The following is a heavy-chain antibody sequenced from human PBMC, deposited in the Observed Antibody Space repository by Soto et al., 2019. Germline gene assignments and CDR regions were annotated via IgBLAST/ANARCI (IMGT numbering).Heavy chain of an antibody. V-gene: IGHV3-74*01. CDR2: INGDENTI. CDR3: GGGGFRGTGGSPCAS. CDR1: GVTFSNYW. D-gene: IGHD5-12*01. Sequence: EVQLVESGGGLVQPGGSLRLSCAASGVTFSNYWMQWVRQAPGKGLVWVSRINGDENTIDYADSVKGRFTTSIDHAKNVVYLQINILGGGGAAVYHCGGGGFRGTGGSPCASGGQGSLGTVSS. J-gene: IGHJ1*01.